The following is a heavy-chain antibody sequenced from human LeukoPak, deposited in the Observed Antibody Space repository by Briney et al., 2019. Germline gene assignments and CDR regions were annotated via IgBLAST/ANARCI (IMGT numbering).Heavy chain of an antibody. Sequence: SETLSLTCSVSGYSISSGYYWGWIRQPPGKGLEWIGSFYRGGSTYYNPSLKSRVTISVDTSKNQFSLKLISVTAADTAVYYCARDGSRWFDPWGQGTLVTVSS. CDR1: GYSISSGYY. J-gene: IGHJ5*02. CDR2: FYRGGST. D-gene: IGHD1-26*01. V-gene: IGHV4-38-2*02. CDR3: ARDGSRWFDP.